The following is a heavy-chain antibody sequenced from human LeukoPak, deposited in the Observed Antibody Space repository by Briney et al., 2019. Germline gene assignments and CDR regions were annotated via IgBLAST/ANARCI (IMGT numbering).Heavy chain of an antibody. D-gene: IGHD2-2*01. CDR1: GFTFSSYW. J-gene: IGHJ4*02. Sequence: GGSLRLSCAASGFTFSSYWMSWVRQAPGEGLEWVANIKQDGSEKYYVDSVKGRFTISRDNAKNSLYLQMNSLRAEDTAVYYCAREPLRYCSSCEGYFDYWGQGTLVTVSS. CDR2: IKQDGSEK. CDR3: AREPLRYCSSCEGYFDY. V-gene: IGHV3-7*01.